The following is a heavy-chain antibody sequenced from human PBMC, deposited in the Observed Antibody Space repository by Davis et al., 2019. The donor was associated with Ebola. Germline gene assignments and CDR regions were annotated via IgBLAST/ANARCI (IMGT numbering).Heavy chain of an antibody. CDR1: GGSFSGYY. CDR2: INHSGSI. J-gene: IGHJ1*01. V-gene: IGHV4-34*01. Sequence: SETLSLTCAVYGGSFSGYYWSWIRQPPGKGLEWIGEINHSGSINYNPSLKSRVTLSVDTSKNQFSLKLSSVTAADTAVYYCASPGDYVRYFQHWGQGALVTVSS. D-gene: IGHD4-17*01. CDR3: ASPGDYVRYFQH.